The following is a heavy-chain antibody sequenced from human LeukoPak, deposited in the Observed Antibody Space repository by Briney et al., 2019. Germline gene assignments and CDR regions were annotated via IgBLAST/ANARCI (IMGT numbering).Heavy chain of an antibody. V-gene: IGHV5-51*01. D-gene: IGHD5-12*01. CDR3: ARVGYSGYESDS. CDR2: IYPSDSDT. CDR1: GYTFSTSW. Sequence: GESLKISCKASGYTFSTSWIGWVLQMPGKGLEWMGIIYPSDSDTRYSPSFQGQVTISADKSISTAYLQWSSLKASDTAMYYCARVGYSGYESDSWGQGTLVTVSS. J-gene: IGHJ4*02.